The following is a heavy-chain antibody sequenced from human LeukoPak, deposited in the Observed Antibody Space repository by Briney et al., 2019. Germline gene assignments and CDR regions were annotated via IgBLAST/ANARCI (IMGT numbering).Heavy chain of an antibody. CDR2: IYYSGST. V-gene: IGHV4-59*01. Sequence: PSETLSLTCTVSGGSISSYYWGWIRQPPGKGLEWIGYIYYSGSTNYNPSLKSRVTISVDTSKNQFSLKLSSVTAADTAVYYCARVNPYYDSSGLHAFDIWGQGTMVTVSS. J-gene: IGHJ3*02. CDR3: ARVNPYYDSSGLHAFDI. D-gene: IGHD3-22*01. CDR1: GGSISSYY.